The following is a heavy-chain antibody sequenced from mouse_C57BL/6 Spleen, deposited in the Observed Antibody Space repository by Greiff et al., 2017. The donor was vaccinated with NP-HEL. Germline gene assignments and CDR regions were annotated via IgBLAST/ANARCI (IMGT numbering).Heavy chain of an antibody. J-gene: IGHJ2*01. CDR2: IRNKANGYTT. D-gene: IGHD4-1*01. V-gene: IGHV7-3*01. CDR3: ARLLGQDYFDY. Sequence: DVMLVESGGGLVQPGGSLSLSCAASGFTFTDYYMSWVRQPPGKALEWLGFIRNKANGYTTEYSASVKGRFTISRDNSQSILYLQMNALRAEDSATYYCARLLGQDYFDYWGQGTTLTVSS. CDR1: GFTFTDYY.